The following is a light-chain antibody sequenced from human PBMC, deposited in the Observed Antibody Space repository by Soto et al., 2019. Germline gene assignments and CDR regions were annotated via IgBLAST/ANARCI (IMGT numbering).Light chain of an antibody. J-gene: IGLJ1*01. Sequence: SYELTQPPSVSVSPGQTASITCSGDKLGDKYACWYQQKPGQSPVLVIYQDSKRPSGIPERFAGSNSGNTATLTISGTQAMDEADYDCQAWDSSTSLYVFGTGTKLTVL. CDR2: QDS. CDR1: KLGDKY. V-gene: IGLV3-1*01. CDR3: QAWDSSTSLYV.